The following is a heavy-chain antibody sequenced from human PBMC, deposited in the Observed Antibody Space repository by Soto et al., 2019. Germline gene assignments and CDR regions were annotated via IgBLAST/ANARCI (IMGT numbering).Heavy chain of an antibody. V-gene: IGHV5-10-1*01. CDR3: ARHYYDILTGYPYPSGMDV. D-gene: IGHD3-9*01. CDR2: IDPSDSYT. J-gene: IGHJ6*02. Sequence: LGESLKISCKGSGYSFTSYWISWVRQMPGKGLEWMGRIDPSDSYTNYSPSFQGHVTISADKSISTAYLQWSSLKASDTAMYYCARHYYDILTGYPYPSGMDVWGQGTTVTVSS. CDR1: GYSFTSYW.